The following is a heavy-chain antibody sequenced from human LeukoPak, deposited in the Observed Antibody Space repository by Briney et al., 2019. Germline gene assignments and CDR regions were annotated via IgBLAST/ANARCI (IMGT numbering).Heavy chain of an antibody. CDR1: GFTFSSYA. J-gene: IGHJ4*02. Sequence: PGGSLRLSCAASGFTFSSYAMHWVRQAPGKGLEGVAVISYDGSNKYYADSVKGRFTISRDNAKNTLYLQMDSLRDEETAVYLCSKDASYYDSILDVNPAPNYSGQGTLVTVPS. D-gene: IGHD3-22*01. CDR3: SKDASYYDSILDVNPAPNY. CDR2: ISYDGSNK. V-gene: IGHV3-30*04.